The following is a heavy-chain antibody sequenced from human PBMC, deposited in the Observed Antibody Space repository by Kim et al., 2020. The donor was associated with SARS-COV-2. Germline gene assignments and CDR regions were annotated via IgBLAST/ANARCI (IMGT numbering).Heavy chain of an antibody. CDR1: GFTFSSYS. CDR2: ISSSSSYI. Sequence: GGSLRLSCAASGFTFSSYSMSWVRQAPGKGLEWVSSISSSSSYIYYADSVKGRFTISRDNAKNSLYLQMNSLRAEDTAVYYCARFMYSSSWYGNNWFDPWGQGTLVTVSS. D-gene: IGHD6-13*01. CDR3: ARFMYSSSWYGNNWFDP. J-gene: IGHJ5*02. V-gene: IGHV3-21*01.